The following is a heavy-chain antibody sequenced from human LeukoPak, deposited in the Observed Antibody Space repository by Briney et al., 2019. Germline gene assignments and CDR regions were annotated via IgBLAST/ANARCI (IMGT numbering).Heavy chain of an antibody. V-gene: IGHV3-21*01. CDR3: ARDWYTAEWWTIYYSYYIDV. Sequence: GGSLRLSCAASGFTFSVYSMNWVRQAPGKGLEWVSSITTSSRDMYYADSVKGRFTISRDNAKNSLFLQMNSLRAEDTAVYFCARDWYTAEWWTIYYSYYIDVSGKGTTVTVSS. CDR2: ITTSSRDM. D-gene: IGHD2-8*01. J-gene: IGHJ6*03. CDR1: GFTFSVYS.